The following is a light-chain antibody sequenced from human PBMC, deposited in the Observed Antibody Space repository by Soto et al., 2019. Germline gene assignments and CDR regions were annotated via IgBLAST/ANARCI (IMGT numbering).Light chain of an antibody. J-gene: IGKJ4*01. Sequence: DIQMTQSPSTLSASVGDRVTITCRASQSVSSWLAWYQQKPGKAPKLLIYKASSLESGVPSRFSGSGSGTEFTLTISSLQPDDFATYYCQQYNSYSLTFGGGTKVEIK. CDR1: QSVSSW. CDR3: QQYNSYSLT. V-gene: IGKV1-5*03. CDR2: KAS.